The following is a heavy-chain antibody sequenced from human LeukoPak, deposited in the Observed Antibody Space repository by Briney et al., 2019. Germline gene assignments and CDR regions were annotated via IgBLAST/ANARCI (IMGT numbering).Heavy chain of an antibody. Sequence: GSLRLSCAASGFTFSSYSVNWVRQAPVKGLEWVSYISSLSGTIYYADSVKGRFIISRDNAQNSLFLQMNSLRAEDTAVYYCVRDQGGAVSYWGQGTLVTVSS. J-gene: IGHJ4*02. V-gene: IGHV3-48*01. CDR3: VRDQGGAVSY. CDR2: ISSLSGTI. CDR1: GFTFSSYS. D-gene: IGHD3-16*01.